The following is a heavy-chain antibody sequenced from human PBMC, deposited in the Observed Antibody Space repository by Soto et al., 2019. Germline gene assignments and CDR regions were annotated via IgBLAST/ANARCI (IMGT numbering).Heavy chain of an antibody. CDR1: GGSVSSGSYY. D-gene: IGHD5-12*01. J-gene: IGHJ6*02. V-gene: IGHV4-61*01. CDR2: IYYSGST. Sequence: SETLSLTCTVSGGSVSSGSYYWSWIRQPPGKGLEWIGYIYYSGSTNYNPSLKSRVTISVDTSKNQFSLKLSSVTAADTAVYYCERLDADIVAKTYGMDVWGQGTTVTVSS. CDR3: ERLDADIVAKTYGMDV.